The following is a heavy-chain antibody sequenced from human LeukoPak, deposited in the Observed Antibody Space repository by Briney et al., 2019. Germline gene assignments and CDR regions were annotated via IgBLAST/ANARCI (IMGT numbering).Heavy chain of an antibody. D-gene: IGHD6-6*01. V-gene: IGHV1-2*06. CDR3: ARDRVAARPDASDI. J-gene: IGHJ3*02. CDR1: GYTFTGYY. Sequence: ASVKVSCKASGYTFTGYYMHWVRQAPGQGLEWMGRINPNSGGTNYAQKFQGRVTMTRDTSISTAYMELSRLRSDDTAVYYCARDRVAARPDASDIWGQGTMVTVSS. CDR2: INPNSGGT.